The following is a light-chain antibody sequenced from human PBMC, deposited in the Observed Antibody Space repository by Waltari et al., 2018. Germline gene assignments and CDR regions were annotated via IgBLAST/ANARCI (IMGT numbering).Light chain of an antibody. V-gene: IGKV1-6*01. CDR3: QQDYSYPWT. CDR2: DAS. J-gene: IGKJ1*01. Sequence: AIQMTQSPSSLSASVGDRVTITCRASQGIRNDLGWYQQRPGKAPMLLIYDASSLQTGVPSRFSGSGSGTGFTLTISSLQPEDFGTYYCQQDYSYPWTFGQGTKVEVK. CDR1: QGIRND.